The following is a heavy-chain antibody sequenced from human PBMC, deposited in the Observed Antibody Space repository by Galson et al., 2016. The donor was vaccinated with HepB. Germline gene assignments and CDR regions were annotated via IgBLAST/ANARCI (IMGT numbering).Heavy chain of an antibody. V-gene: IGHV1-8*01. Sequence: SVKVSCKAFGYTFSNYDTVWVRQASGQGLEWMAWMNPNSGNTGYAPNFKGRLTLTRDTSISTAYMELSGLRSEDTAVYYCTRGVTGTTLIEDWGQGTLVTASS. J-gene: IGHJ4*02. D-gene: IGHD1-7*01. CDR2: MNPNSGNT. CDR1: GYTFSNYD. CDR3: TRGVTGTTLIED.